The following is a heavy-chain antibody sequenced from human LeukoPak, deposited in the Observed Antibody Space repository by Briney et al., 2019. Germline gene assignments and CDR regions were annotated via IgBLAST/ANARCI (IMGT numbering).Heavy chain of an antibody. CDR1: GGSISSSSYY. D-gene: IGHD2-2*01. Sequence: SETLSLTCTVSGGSISSSSYYWGWIRQPPGKGLEWIGSIYYSGSTYYNPSLKSRVTISVDTSKNQFSLKLSSVTAADTAVYYCARHDPTVLVPAATKGWDAFDIWGQGTMVTVSS. J-gene: IGHJ3*02. V-gene: IGHV4-39*01. CDR3: ARHDPTVLVPAATKGWDAFDI. CDR2: IYYSGST.